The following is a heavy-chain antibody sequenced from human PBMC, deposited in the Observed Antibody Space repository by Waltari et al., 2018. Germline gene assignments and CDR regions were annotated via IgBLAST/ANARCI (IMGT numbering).Heavy chain of an antibody. V-gene: IGHV1-2*02. Sequence: QVQLVQSGAEVKKPGAAVTVSCKASEDTFNGYYIQWVRQAPGQGLEWVGWINPNSGDKNYGAKFRGRGTMTRDTSIHTAYMELSRLRSDDTAIYFCARAIGWEQIDYWGQGTLVTVSS. CDR2: INPNSGDK. CDR3: ARAIGWEQIDY. D-gene: IGHD1-26*01. J-gene: IGHJ4*02. CDR1: EDTFNGYY.